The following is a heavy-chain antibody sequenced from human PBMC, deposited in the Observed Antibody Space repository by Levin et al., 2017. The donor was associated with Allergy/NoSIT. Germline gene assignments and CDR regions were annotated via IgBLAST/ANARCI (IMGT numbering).Heavy chain of an antibody. CDR1: GFAFSSYG. CDR2: ISDDGSKK. J-gene: IGHJ3*02. Sequence: GGSLRLSCAVSGFAFSSYGMHWVRQAPGKGLEWVAGISDDGSKKYYADSVKGRFTISRDNFKNMLYLQMNSLRVEDTAVYYCAKVRRELVIATDAFDIWGPGTMVTVSS. D-gene: IGHD3-9*01. CDR3: AKVRRELVIATDAFDI. V-gene: IGHV3-30*18.